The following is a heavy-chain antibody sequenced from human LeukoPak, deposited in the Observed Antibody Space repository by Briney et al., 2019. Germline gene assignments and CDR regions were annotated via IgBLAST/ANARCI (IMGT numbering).Heavy chain of an antibody. CDR3: ARGSDYDILTGYYPIFGLSFDY. D-gene: IGHD3-9*01. CDR1: GGTFSSYA. V-gene: IGHV1-69*06. CDR2: IIPIFGTA. J-gene: IGHJ4*02. Sequence: SVKVSCKASGGTFSSYAISWVRQAPGQGLEWMGGIIPIFGTANYAQKFQGRVTITADKSTSTAYMELSSLRSEDTAVYYCARGSDYDILTGYYPIFGLSFDYWGQGTLVTVSS.